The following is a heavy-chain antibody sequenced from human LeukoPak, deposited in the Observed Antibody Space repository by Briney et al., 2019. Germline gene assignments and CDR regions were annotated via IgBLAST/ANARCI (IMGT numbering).Heavy chain of an antibody. J-gene: IGHJ4*02. V-gene: IGHV4-4*07. CDR3: ASYDYGDYVDDY. D-gene: IGHD4-17*01. CDR2: INGNGGT. CDR1: GGSIGFYF. Sequence: PSETLSLTCTVSGGSIGFYFWSWIRQPAGKGLEWIGRINGNGGTNYNPSLKSRVTMSVDTSKSQFSLKLRSVTADDTSVYYCASYDYGDYVDDYWGQGTLVTVSS.